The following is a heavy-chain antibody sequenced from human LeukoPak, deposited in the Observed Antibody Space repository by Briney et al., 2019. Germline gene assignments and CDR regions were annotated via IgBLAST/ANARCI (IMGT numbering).Heavy chain of an antibody. D-gene: IGHD3-10*01. CDR2: VSYDGSNQ. CDR1: GFTFSDYV. V-gene: IGHV3-30-3*01. J-gene: IGHJ4*02. Sequence: GGSLRLSCAASGFTFSDYVMHWLRQAPGKGLEWVAVVSYDGSNQYYADSVKGRFTISRDNSKNTFYLQMNSLRAEDTAVYYCARARGGTSLDYWGQGTLVTVSS. CDR3: ARARGGTSLDY.